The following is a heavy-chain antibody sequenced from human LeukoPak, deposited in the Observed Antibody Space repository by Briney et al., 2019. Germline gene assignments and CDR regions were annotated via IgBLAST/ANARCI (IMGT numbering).Heavy chain of an antibody. V-gene: IGHV3-30*04. CDR1: GFTFSNYA. Sequence: PGGSLRLSCAASGFTFSNYAMHWVRQAPGKGLEWVAVISYDGSNKYYADSVKGRFTISRDNSKNTLYLQMNSLRAEDTAVYYCARDRHYYGSGSENWFDPWGQGTLVTVSS. J-gene: IGHJ5*02. D-gene: IGHD3-10*01. CDR3: ARDRHYYGSGSENWFDP. CDR2: ISYDGSNK.